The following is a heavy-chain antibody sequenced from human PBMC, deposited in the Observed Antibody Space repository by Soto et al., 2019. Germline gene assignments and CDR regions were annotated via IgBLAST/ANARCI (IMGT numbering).Heavy chain of an antibody. CDR2: IKSKTDGGTT. J-gene: IGHJ6*03. CDR3: TTRIPALTTVTTPDYYYYYMDV. Sequence: GGSLRLSCAASGFTFSNAWMSWVRQAPGKGLEWVGRIKSKTDGGTTDYAAPVKGRFTISRDDSKNTLYLQMNSLKTEDTAVYYCTTRIPALTTVTTPDYYYYYMDVWGKGTTVTVSS. CDR1: GFTFSNAW. V-gene: IGHV3-15*01. D-gene: IGHD4-17*01.